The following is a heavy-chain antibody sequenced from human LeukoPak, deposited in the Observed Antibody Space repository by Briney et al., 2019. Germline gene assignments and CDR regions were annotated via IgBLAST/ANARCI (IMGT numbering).Heavy chain of an antibody. D-gene: IGHD6-13*01. CDR3: ARDLEYSSSWDYYYMDV. CDR2: ISAYNGNT. Sequence: ASVKVSCKASGYTFTSYGISWVRQAPGQGLEWMGWISAYNGNTNYAQKFQGRVTMTRDTSISTAYMELSRLRSDDTAVYYCARDLEYSSSWDYYYMDVWGKGTTVTVSS. CDR1: GYTFTSYG. V-gene: IGHV1-18*01. J-gene: IGHJ6*03.